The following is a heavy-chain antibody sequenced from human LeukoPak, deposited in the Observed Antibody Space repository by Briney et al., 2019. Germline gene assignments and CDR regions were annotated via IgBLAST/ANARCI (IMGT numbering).Heavy chain of an antibody. J-gene: IGHJ3*02. CDR3: ARRGGYDSRFSAFDI. CDR2: IYYSGST. Sequence: SETLSLTCTVSGGSISSNTYYWGWIRQPPGKGLEWIGSIYYSGSTYYNPSLKSRVTISVDTSKNQFSLKLSSVTAADTAVYYCARRGGYDSRFSAFDIWGQGTMVTVSS. D-gene: IGHD3-22*01. CDR1: GGSISSNTYY. V-gene: IGHV4-39*01.